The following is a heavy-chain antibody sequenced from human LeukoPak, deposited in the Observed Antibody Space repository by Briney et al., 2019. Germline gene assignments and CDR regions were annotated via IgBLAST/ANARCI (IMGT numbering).Heavy chain of an antibody. Sequence: GMSLRLSCAASGFTFSSYGMHWVRGAPGKGLEWVALIWYDGSNKFYAASVKGRFTISRDNSKNTLYLQMKRLRAEDKAVYYCARNQRYFDYWGQGTLVTVSS. CDR1: GFTFSSYG. J-gene: IGHJ4*02. D-gene: IGHD1-14*01. V-gene: IGHV3-33*01. CDR3: ARNQRYFDY. CDR2: IWYDGSNK.